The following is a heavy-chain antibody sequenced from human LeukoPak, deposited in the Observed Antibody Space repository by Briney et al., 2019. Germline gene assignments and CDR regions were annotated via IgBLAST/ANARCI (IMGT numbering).Heavy chain of an antibody. CDR1: GGSISSYY. CDR3: ARLGCSGYDYGIDY. J-gene: IGHJ4*02. V-gene: IGHV4-59*01. Sequence: SETLSLTCTVSGGSISSYYWSWIRQPPGKGLEWIGYIYYSGSTNYNPSLKSRVTISVDTSKNQFSLKLSSVTAADTAVYYCARLGCSGYDYGIDYWGQGTLVTVSS. D-gene: IGHD5-12*01. CDR2: IYYSGST.